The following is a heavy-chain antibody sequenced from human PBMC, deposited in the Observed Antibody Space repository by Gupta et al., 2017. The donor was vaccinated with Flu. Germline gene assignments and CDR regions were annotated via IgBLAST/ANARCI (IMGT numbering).Heavy chain of an antibody. D-gene: IGHD2/OR15-2a*01. V-gene: IGHV1-2*02. CDR2: STVKGVA. CDR3: ARDQDNIVPITKSYYYYGMDV. J-gene: IGHJ6*02. CDR1: EYSFTDT. Sequence: QVQLVQSGAEVKKPGATVKVSCKASEYSFTDTISTGYDRPLDKALSGWDGSTVKGVAQILRRSFRAGSMTRDPSIRTVYMELSRLRSDDTAVYYCARDQDNIVPITKSYYYYGMDVWGQGTTVTVSS.